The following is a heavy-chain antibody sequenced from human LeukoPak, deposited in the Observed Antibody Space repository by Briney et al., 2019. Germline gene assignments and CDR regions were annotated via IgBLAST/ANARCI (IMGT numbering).Heavy chain of an antibody. CDR3: ARVDRGSADTVPNHYYYYYYMDV. Sequence: GGSLRLSCTVSGFTVSSNSMSWVRQAPGKGLEWVSFIYSDNTHYSDSVKGRFTISRDNSKNTLYLQMNSLRAEDTAVYYCARVDRGSADTVPNHYYYYYYMDVWGKGTTVTISS. CDR1: GFTVSSNS. J-gene: IGHJ6*03. CDR2: IYSDNT. V-gene: IGHV3-53*01. D-gene: IGHD2-2*01.